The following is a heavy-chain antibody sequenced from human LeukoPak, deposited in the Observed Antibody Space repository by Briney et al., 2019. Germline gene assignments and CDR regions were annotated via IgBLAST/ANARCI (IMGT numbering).Heavy chain of an antibody. J-gene: IGHJ4*02. D-gene: IGHD2/OR15-2a*01. Sequence: GASVKVSCKASGYTFTSYGISWVRQAPGQGLEWMGWISAYNGNTNYAQKFQGRVTITADESTSTAYMELSSLRSEDTAVYYCAKKYPSSMAPLDYWGKGTLVTVSS. V-gene: IGHV1-18*01. CDR3: AKKYPSSMAPLDY. CDR2: ISAYNGNT. CDR1: GYTFTSYG.